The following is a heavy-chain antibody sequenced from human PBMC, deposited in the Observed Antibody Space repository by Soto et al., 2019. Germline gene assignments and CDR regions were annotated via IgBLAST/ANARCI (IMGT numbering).Heavy chain of an antibody. CDR1: GLSINSDY. V-gene: IGHV4-4*09. J-gene: IGHJ4*02. Sequence: SETLSLTCSASGLSINSDYWSWLRQPPGKGLEWIGHIYNGGNTNYSPSLKSRVTISEDTSKNQFSLKLSSVTAADTAVYYCARRLAGSYGQIDYWGQGTPVTVSS. CDR3: ARRLAGSYGQIDY. D-gene: IGHD1-26*01. CDR2: IYNGGNT.